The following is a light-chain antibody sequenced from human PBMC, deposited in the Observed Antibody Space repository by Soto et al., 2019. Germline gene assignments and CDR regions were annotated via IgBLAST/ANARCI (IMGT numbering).Light chain of an antibody. J-gene: IGLJ2*01. CDR2: HDD. CDR3: QVWDSSSEEVV. CDR1: NIESKS. V-gene: IGLV3-21*02. Sequence: SYVLTQPPSVSVAPGQTARISCGGNNIESKSVHWYQQMPGQAPVLVVYHDDDRPSGIPERFSGSNSGNTATLTISRVEAGDEADYYCQVWDSSSEEVVFGGGTKLTVL.